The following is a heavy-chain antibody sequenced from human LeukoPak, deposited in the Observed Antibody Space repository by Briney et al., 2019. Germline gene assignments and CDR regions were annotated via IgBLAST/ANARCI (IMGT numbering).Heavy chain of an antibody. CDR2: ISGGGGDNT. Sequence: GGSLRLSCAGSGFSISTYAMSWVRQAPGKGLEWVSGISGGGGDNTYYADSVEGRFTISRDNSKNTLHLQMSSLRAEDTAVYYCAKGYSSSWYSVHDHWGQGTLVTVSS. J-gene: IGHJ4*02. V-gene: IGHV3-23*01. CDR3: AKGYSSSWYSVHDH. D-gene: IGHD6-13*01. CDR1: GFSISTYA.